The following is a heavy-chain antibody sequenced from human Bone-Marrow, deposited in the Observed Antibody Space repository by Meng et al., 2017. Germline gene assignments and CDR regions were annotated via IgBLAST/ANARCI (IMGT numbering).Heavy chain of an antibody. CDR1: GGSISRIDW. Sequence: QVARLVSGPGPVKPSGTLSLTCVVSGGSISRIDWWSWVRQPPGKGLEWIGEIYHGGDTNYNPSLKSRVTIAIDKSKNQFSLKLSSVTAADTAVYYCASWIYSCGWQWGQGALVTVSS. V-gene: IGHV4/OR15-8*02. D-gene: IGHD6-19*01. J-gene: IGHJ4*02. CDR2: IYHGGDT. CDR3: ASWIYSCGWQ.